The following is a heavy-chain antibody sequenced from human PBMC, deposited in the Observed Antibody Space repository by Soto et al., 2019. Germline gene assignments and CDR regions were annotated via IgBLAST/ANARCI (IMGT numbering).Heavy chain of an antibody. CDR1: GFTFSSYA. V-gene: IGHV3-23*01. Sequence: GESLKISCAASGFTFSSYAMSWVRQAPGKGLEWVSAISGSGGSTYYADSVKGRFTISRDNSKNTLYLQMNSLRAEDTAVYYCAKDQQVDIVVVVAASWDGAFDIWGQGTMVTVSS. CDR3: AKDQQVDIVVVVAASWDGAFDI. J-gene: IGHJ3*02. D-gene: IGHD2-15*01. CDR2: ISGSGGST.